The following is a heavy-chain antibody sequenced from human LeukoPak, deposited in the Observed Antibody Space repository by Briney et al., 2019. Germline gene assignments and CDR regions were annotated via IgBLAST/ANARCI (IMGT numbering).Heavy chain of an antibody. CDR1: GFTFSSYA. D-gene: IGHD5-12*01. CDR2: ISYDGSNK. Sequence: GRSLRLSCAASGFTFSSYAMHWVRQAPGKGLEWVAVISYDGSNKYYADSVKGRFTISRDNSKNTLYLQMNSLRAEGTAVYYCARDLDIVATIVFDYWGQGTLVTVSS. V-gene: IGHV3-30*04. J-gene: IGHJ4*02. CDR3: ARDLDIVATIVFDY.